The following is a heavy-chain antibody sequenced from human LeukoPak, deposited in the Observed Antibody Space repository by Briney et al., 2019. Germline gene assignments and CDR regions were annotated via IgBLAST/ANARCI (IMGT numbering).Heavy chain of an antibody. D-gene: IGHD2-8*02. CDR1: GFIFSRYW. CDR2: MNTDGSRT. Sequence: GGSLRLSCAASGFIFSRYWMHWVRQAPGKGLVWVSRMNTDGSRTDYADSVKGRFTISRDNAKNTLYLQMNSLGAEDTAVYYCVSGFTGRDDYWGQGTLVTVSS. CDR3: VSGFTGRDDY. V-gene: IGHV3-74*01. J-gene: IGHJ4*02.